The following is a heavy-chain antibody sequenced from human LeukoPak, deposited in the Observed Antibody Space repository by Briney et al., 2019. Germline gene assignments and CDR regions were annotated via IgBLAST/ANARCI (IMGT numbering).Heavy chain of an antibody. CDR3: ARVPRYYDSSGYYYSYDAFDI. CDR1: GYTFTSYD. V-gene: IGHV1-8*01. CDR2: MNPNSGNT. Sequence: GASVKVSCKASGYTFTSYDINWVRQATGQGLEWMGWMNPNSGNTGYAQKFQGRVTMSRNTSISTAYMELSSLRSEDTAVYYCARVPRYYDSSGYYYSYDAFDIWGQGTMVTVSS. J-gene: IGHJ3*02. D-gene: IGHD3-22*01.